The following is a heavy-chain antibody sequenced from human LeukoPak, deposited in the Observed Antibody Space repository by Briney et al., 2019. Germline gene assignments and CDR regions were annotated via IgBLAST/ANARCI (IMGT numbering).Heavy chain of an antibody. D-gene: IGHD6-19*01. CDR3: ASQGIAVAGRDY. V-gene: IGHV4-30-4*08. Sequence: PSQTLSLTCTVSGCSISSGDYYWSWIRQPPGKGLEWIGYIYYSGSTYYNPSLKSRVTISVDTSKNQFSLKLSSVTAADTAVYYCASQGIAVAGRDYWGQGALVTVSS. CDR1: GCSISSGDYY. CDR2: IYYSGST. J-gene: IGHJ4*02.